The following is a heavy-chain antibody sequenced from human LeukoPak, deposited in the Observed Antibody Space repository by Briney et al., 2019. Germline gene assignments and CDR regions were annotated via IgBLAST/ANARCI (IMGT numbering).Heavy chain of an antibody. J-gene: IGHJ4*02. CDR2: TNPNSGGT. CDR1: GYTFTGYY. V-gene: IGHV1-2*02. CDR3: ARGDIYCSSTSCLSDY. Sequence: ASVKVSCKASGYTFTGYYMHWVRQAPGQGFELMGWTNPNSGGTNYAQKFQGRVTMTRDTSISTAYMELSRLRSDDTAVYYCARGDIYCSSTSCLSDYWGQGTLVTVSS. D-gene: IGHD2-2*01.